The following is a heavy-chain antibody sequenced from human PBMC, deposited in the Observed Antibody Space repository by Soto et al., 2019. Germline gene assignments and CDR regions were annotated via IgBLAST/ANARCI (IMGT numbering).Heavy chain of an antibody. CDR1: GGSISSGGYY. D-gene: IGHD3-3*01. V-gene: IGHV4-31*03. J-gene: IGHJ4*02. CDR3: ARGYYDFWSGYEPHFDY. Sequence: PSETLSLTCTVSGGSISSGGYYWSWIRQHPGKGLEWIGYIYYSGSTYYNPSLKSRVTISVDTSKNQFSLKLSSVTAADTAVYYCARGYYDFWSGYEPHFDYWGQGTLVTVSS. CDR2: IYYSGST.